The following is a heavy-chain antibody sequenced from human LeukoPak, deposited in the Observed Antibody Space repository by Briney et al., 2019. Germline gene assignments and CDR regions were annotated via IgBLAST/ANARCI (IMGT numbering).Heavy chain of an antibody. D-gene: IGHD2-2*01. CDR1: GYTFTGYY. CDR2: INPNSGGT. Sequence: AASVKVSCKASGYTFTGYYMHWVRQAPGQGLEWMGLINPNSGGTNYAQKFQGWVTMTRDTSISTAYMELSRLRSDDTAVYYCARGEVDCSSTSSSSLDYWGQGTLVTVSS. CDR3: ARGEVDCSSTSSSSLDY. V-gene: IGHV1-2*04. J-gene: IGHJ4*02.